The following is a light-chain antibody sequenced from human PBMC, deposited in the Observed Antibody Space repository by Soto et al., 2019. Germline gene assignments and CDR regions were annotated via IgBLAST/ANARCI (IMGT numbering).Light chain of an antibody. CDR1: SSNIGAGYD. J-gene: IGLJ3*02. CDR2: DST. V-gene: IGLV1-40*01. CDR3: QSYDSSLTVVL. Sequence: QSVLTQPHSVTGAPGQRVTLSCTGGSSNIGAGYDVQWYQQFPGTVPKLLIYDSTKRPSGVPDRFSGSKSDTSASLTITGLQAEDEADYYCQSYDSSLTVVLFGGGTKLTVL.